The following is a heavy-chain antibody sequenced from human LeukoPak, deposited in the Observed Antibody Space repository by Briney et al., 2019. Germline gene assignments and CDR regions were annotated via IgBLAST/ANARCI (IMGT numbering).Heavy chain of an antibody. D-gene: IGHD6-19*01. CDR1: GGSISSYY. CDR2: IYYSGST. V-gene: IGHV4-59*01. Sequence: SETLSLTCTVSGGSISSYYWSWIRQPPGKGLAWIGYIYYSGSTNYNPSLKSRVTISVDTSKNQFSLKLSSVTAADTAVYYCARGGSGWYSRNYFDYWGQGTLVTVSS. J-gene: IGHJ4*02. CDR3: ARGGSGWYSRNYFDY.